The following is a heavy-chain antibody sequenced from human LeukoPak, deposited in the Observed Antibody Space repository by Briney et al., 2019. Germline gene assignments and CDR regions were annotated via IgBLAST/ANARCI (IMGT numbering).Heavy chain of an antibody. D-gene: IGHD2-2*01. CDR2: ISSSGSTI. Sequence: GGSLRLSCAASGFTFSSYEMNWVRQAPGKGLEWVSYISSSGSTIYYADSVKGRFTISRDNAKNSLYLQMNSLRAEDTAVYYCARDAGSCSSTSCYEDYYYGMDVWGQGTTVTVSS. J-gene: IGHJ6*02. CDR1: GFTFSSYE. V-gene: IGHV3-48*03. CDR3: ARDAGSCSSTSCYEDYYYGMDV.